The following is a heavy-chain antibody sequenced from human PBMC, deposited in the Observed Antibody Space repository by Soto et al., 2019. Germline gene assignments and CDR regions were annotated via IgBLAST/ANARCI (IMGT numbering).Heavy chain of an antibody. CDR1: GGSIGSSSCY. CDR3: ARASYYDFRSGYYTSQGLYFDY. V-gene: IGHV4-39*01. Sequence: PWVTLSVTWTVSGGSIGSSSCYWGWVRQPPGKGLEWIGCIYYSGRTYYNPSLKRRAPISVDPSKTPFPLKLSSVTAADTAVYYCARASYYDFRSGYYTSQGLYFDYWGQGTLVTVS. CDR2: IYYSGRT. D-gene: IGHD3-3*01. J-gene: IGHJ4*02.